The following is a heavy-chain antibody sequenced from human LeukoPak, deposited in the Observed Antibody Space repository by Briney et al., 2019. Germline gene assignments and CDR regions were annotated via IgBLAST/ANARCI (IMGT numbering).Heavy chain of an antibody. CDR1: GYTFTSYD. CDR3: ARAPSFGDYGGDY. V-gene: IGHV1-18*01. J-gene: IGHJ4*02. D-gene: IGHD4-17*01. Sequence: WASVKVSCKASGYTFTSYDINWVRQATGQGLEWMGWISAYSGDTNYAQKLQGRLAMTTDTSPGTAYLELRSLTSADTAVYYCARAPSFGDYGGDYWGQGTLVTVSS. CDR2: ISAYSGDT.